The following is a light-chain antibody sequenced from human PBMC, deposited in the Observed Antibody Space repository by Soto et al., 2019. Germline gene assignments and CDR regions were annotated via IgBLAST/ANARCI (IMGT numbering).Light chain of an antibody. J-gene: IGKJ4*01. CDR2: GAS. Sequence: EVVMTQSPVTLSVSPGERATLSCRASQNVNSNLAWYRQKPGQAPRLLIYGASTRATGIPARFSGSGSGTEFTLTISSLQSEDFAIYYCQQYYSWPPLTFGGGTKV. CDR3: QQYYSWPPLT. V-gene: IGKV3-15*01. CDR1: QNVNSN.